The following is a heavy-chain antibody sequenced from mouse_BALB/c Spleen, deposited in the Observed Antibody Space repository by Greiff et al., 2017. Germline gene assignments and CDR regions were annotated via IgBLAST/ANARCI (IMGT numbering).Heavy chain of an antibody. Sequence: EVKLMESGGGLVKPGGSLKLSCAASGFTFSSYTMSWVRQTPEKRLEWVATISSGGSYTYYPDSVKGRFTISRDNAKNTLYLQMSSLKSEDTAMYYCTRASYYRYDGYYAMDYWGQGTSVTVSS. J-gene: IGHJ4*01. V-gene: IGHV5-6-4*01. CDR3: TRASYYRYDGYYAMDY. D-gene: IGHD2-14*01. CDR2: ISSGGSYT. CDR1: GFTFSSYT.